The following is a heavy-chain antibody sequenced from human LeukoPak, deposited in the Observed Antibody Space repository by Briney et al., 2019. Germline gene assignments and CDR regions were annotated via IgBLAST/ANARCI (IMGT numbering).Heavy chain of an antibody. V-gene: IGHV4-39*01. CDR3: ARMELDLYYFDY. D-gene: IGHD1-1*01. CDR2: IYYSGST. CDR1: GYSISSSSYY. J-gene: IGHJ4*02. Sequence: SETLSLTCTVSGYSISSSSYYWGWIRQPPGKGLEWIGSIYYSGSTYYNPSLKSRVTISADTSKNQFSLKLSSVTAADTAVYYCARMELDLYYFDYWGQGTLVTVSS.